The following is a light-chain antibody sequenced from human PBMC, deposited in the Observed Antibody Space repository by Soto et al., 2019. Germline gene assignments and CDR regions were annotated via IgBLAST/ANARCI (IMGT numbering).Light chain of an antibody. CDR2: DVT. J-gene: IGLJ2*01. Sequence: QSVLTQPPSASGSPGQSVTISCTGTSSDIGGHNFVSWYQQHPGKAPKLMIYDVTKRPSGVPDRFSGSKSGNTASLTVSGLQAEDEADYYCSSYAGSNNYVVFGGGTKLTVL. CDR1: SSDIGGHNF. V-gene: IGLV2-8*01. CDR3: SSYAGSNNYVV.